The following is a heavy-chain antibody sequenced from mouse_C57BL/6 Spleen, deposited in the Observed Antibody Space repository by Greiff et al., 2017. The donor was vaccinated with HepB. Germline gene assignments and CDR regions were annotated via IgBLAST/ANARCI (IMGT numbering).Heavy chain of an antibody. D-gene: IGHD2-1*01. J-gene: IGHJ1*03. CDR2: ILPGSGST. CDR3: ARRGGIYYGNFWYFDV. CDR1: GYTFTGYW. Sequence: VQLQQSGAELMKPGASVKLSCKATGYTFTGYWIEWVKQRPGHGLEWIGEILPGSGSTNYNEKFKGKATFTADTSSNTAYMQLSSLTTEDSAIYYCARRGGIYYGNFWYFDVWGTGTTVTVSS. V-gene: IGHV1-9*01.